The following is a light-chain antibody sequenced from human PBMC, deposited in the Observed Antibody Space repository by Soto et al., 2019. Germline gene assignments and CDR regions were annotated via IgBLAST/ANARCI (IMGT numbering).Light chain of an antibody. Sequence: DIQMTQSPSSLSASVGDRVTITCRASQGIGTDLGWYRQKPGRAPERLIYSTSSLQSGVPSRFSGSGSGTDFTLTISRLEPEDFAVYYCQQYGSSPITFGQGTRLEIK. CDR1: QGIGTD. J-gene: IGKJ5*01. CDR3: QQYGSSPIT. CDR2: STS. V-gene: IGKV1-17*01.